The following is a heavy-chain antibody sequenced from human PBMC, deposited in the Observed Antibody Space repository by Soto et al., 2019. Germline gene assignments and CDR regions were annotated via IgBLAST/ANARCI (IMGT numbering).Heavy chain of an antibody. J-gene: IGHJ4*02. CDR2: IDPSDSYT. CDR3: ARYAEVYYYDSSGYPNGDFDY. Sequence: GESLKISCKGSGYSFTSYWISWVRQMPGKGLEWMGRIDPSDSYTNYSPSFQGHVTISADKSISTAYLQWSSLKASDTAMYYCARYAEVYYYDSSGYPNGDFDYWGQGTLVTVSS. D-gene: IGHD3-22*01. CDR1: GYSFTSYW. V-gene: IGHV5-10-1*01.